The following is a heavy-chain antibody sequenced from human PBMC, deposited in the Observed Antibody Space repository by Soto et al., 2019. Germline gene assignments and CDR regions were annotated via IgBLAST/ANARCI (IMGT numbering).Heavy chain of an antibody. CDR3: ARDVFQEDV. J-gene: IGHJ6*02. V-gene: IGHV3-30-3*01. CDR2: ILSDGSNK. CDR1: GFTFSSYA. Sequence: QVQRVESGGGVVQPGRSLRLSCAASGFTFSSYAMHWVRQAPGKGLEWVAVILSDGSNKWYVDSVKGRFTISRDNSKNTLYLQMNSLRAEDTAVYYCARDVFQEDVWGQGTTVTVSS.